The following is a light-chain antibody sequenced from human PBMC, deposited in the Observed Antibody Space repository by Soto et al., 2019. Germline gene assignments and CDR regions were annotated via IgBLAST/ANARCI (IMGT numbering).Light chain of an antibody. CDR3: MQSTQLPPT. J-gene: IGKJ5*01. CDR1: QSLLHITGETF. Sequence: DVVMTQTPLSLSVAPGQPASISCKSSQSLLHITGETFLFWYLQKPGQSPQLLIYEVSTRVSGGPDRFSGRGSGTDFTLEISRVETDDVVIYYCMQSTQLPPTFGQGTRLGIE. CDR2: EVS. V-gene: IGKV2D-29*02.